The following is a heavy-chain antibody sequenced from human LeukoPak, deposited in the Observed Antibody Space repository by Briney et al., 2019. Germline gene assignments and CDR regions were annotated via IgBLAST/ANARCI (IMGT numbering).Heavy chain of an antibody. V-gene: IGHV1-69*05. CDR3: ARDRRYGSGSYLEYYFDY. J-gene: IGHJ4*02. D-gene: IGHD3-10*01. Sequence: SVKVSGKASGGTFSSYAISWVRQAPGQGLEWMGRIIPIFGTANYAQKFQGRVTITTDESTSTAYMELSSLRSEDAAVYYCARDRRYGSGSYLEYYFDYWGQGTLVTVPS. CDR1: GGTFSSYA. CDR2: IIPIFGTA.